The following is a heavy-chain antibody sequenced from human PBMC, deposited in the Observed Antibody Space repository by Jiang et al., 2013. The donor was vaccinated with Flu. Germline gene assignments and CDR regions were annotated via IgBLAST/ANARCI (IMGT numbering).Heavy chain of an antibody. V-gene: IGHV3-11*06. Sequence: SVKGRFTISRDNAKNSLYLQMNSLRAEDTAVYYCARANDYYDSSGYYYVRRYFDYWGQGTLVTVSS. D-gene: IGHD3-22*01. CDR3: ARANDYYDSSGYYYVRRYFDY. J-gene: IGHJ4*02.